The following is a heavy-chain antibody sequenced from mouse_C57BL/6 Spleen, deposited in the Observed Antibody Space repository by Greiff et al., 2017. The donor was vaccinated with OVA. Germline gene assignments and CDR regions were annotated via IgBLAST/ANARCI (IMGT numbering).Heavy chain of an antibody. CDR2: IRLKSDNYAT. D-gene: IGHD2-3*01. J-gene: IGHJ3*01. V-gene: IGHV6-3*01. CDR1: GFTFSNYW. CDR3: TMMVTWFAY. Sequence: EVKLEESGGGLVQPGGSMKLSCVASGFTFSNYWMNWVRQSPEKGLEWVAQIRLKSDNYATHYAESVKGRFTISRDDSKSSVYLQMNNLRAEDTGIYYCTMMVTWFAYWGQGTLVTVSA.